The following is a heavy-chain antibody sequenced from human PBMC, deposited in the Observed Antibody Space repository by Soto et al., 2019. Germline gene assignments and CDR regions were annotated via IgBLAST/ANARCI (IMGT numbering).Heavy chain of an antibody. CDR3: ARAKVAVAGTYDY. J-gene: IGHJ4*02. CDR2: IYSGGST. Sequence: EVQLVESGGGLVQPGGSLRLSCAASGFTVSSNYMSWVRQAPGKGLEWVPVIYSGGSTYYADSVKGRFTISRDNSKNTLYLQMNSLRAEDTAVYYCARAKVAVAGTYDYWGQGTLVTVSS. V-gene: IGHV3-66*01. CDR1: GFTVSSNY. D-gene: IGHD6-19*01.